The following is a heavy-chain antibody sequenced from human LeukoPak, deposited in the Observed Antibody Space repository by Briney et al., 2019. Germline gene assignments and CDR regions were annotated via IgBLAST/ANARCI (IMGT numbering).Heavy chain of an antibody. CDR3: ARDYDSSGVTSDY. D-gene: IGHD3-22*01. Sequence: PGESLKISCKGSGYSFTSYRIGWVRQAPGQGLEWKGWINPNSGGTNYAQKFQGRVTMTRDTSISTAYMELSRLRSDDTAVYYCARDYDSSGVTSDYWGQGTLVTVSS. CDR1: GYSFTSYR. V-gene: IGHV1-2*02. J-gene: IGHJ4*02. CDR2: INPNSGGT.